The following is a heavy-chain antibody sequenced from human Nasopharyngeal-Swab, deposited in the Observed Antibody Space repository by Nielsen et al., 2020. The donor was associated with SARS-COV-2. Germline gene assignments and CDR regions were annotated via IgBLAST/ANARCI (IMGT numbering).Heavy chain of an antibody. J-gene: IGHJ3*02. Sequence: ASVKVSCKASGYTFTSYDINWVRQATGQGLEWMGWMNPNSGNTGYAQKFQGRVTMTRNTSISTAYMELSSLRSEDTAVYYCAVASSGWYFPQGAFDIWGQGTMVTVSS. CDR3: AVASSGWYFPQGAFDI. D-gene: IGHD6-19*01. CDR2: MNPNSGNT. CDR1: GYTFTSYD. V-gene: IGHV1-8*01.